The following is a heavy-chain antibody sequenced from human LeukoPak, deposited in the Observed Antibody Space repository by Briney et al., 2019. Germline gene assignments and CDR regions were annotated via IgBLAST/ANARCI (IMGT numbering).Heavy chain of an antibody. V-gene: IGHV3-21*01. D-gene: IGHD3-3*01. CDR3: ARDWVTIFGWRNSFDY. CDR2: ISSSSSYI. CDR1: GVTFSSYS. Sequence: GGSLRLSCAASGVTFSSYSMNWVRQDPGKGLEWVSSISSSSSYIYYADSVKGRFTISRDNAKNSLYLQMNSLRAEDTAVYYCARDWVTIFGWRNSFDYWGQGTLVTVSS. J-gene: IGHJ4*02.